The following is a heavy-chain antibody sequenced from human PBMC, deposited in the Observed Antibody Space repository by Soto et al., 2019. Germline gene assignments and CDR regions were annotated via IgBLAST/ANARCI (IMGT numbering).Heavy chain of an antibody. V-gene: IGHV1-3*01. Sequence: QVQLVQSGDEVKKPGASVKDSCKASGYTFTSYAMHWMRQAPGQRLEWMGWINAGNGNTKYSQKFQGRVTIIRDTSASTAYMELSSLRSEDTAVYYCARGASPLIDYWGQGTLVTVSS. D-gene: IGHD1-26*01. CDR2: INAGNGNT. CDR3: ARGASPLIDY. J-gene: IGHJ4*02. CDR1: GYTFTSYA.